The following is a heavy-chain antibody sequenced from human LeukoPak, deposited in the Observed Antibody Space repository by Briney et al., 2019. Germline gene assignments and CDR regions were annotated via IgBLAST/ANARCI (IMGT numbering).Heavy chain of an antibody. D-gene: IGHD6-25*01. Sequence: SETLSLTCTVSRGPISSHYWSWIRQPPGKGLEWIGYVSFSGTTKYSPSLNSRVTISRDTSKNQFSLRVNSVTAADTAVYYCARGGSGGDWFDPWGQGTLVTVSS. CDR1: RGPISSHY. J-gene: IGHJ5*02. CDR3: ARGGSGGDWFDP. V-gene: IGHV4-59*11. CDR2: VSFSGTT.